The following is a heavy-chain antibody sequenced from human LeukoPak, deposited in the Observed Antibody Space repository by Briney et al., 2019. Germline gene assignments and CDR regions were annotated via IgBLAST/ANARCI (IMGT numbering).Heavy chain of an antibody. Sequence: SETLSLTCTVSGGSISSHYWSWIRQPPGKGLEWIGYIYYSGSTNYNPSLKSRVTISVDTSKNQFSLKLSSVTAADTAVYYCARRAGYCSSTSCYYYYCYMDVWGKGTTVTVSS. CDR1: GGSISSHY. CDR3: ARRAGYCSSTSCYYYYCYMDV. J-gene: IGHJ6*03. CDR2: IYYSGST. V-gene: IGHV4-59*11. D-gene: IGHD2-2*01.